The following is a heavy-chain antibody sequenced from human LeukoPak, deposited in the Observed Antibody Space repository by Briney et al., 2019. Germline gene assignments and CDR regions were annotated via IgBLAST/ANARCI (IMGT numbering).Heavy chain of an antibody. Sequence: SETLSLTCTVSGNSISSGDYYWSWIWQPAGKGLEWIGRIYTSGSTTYNPSLKSRVTISGDTSENQFSLKLSSVTAADTAVYYCATDGMVRGPDAWFDSWGQGTLVTVSS. CDR3: ATDGMVRGPDAWFDS. D-gene: IGHD3-10*01. CDR1: GNSISSGDYY. CDR2: IYTSGST. V-gene: IGHV4-61*02. J-gene: IGHJ5*01.